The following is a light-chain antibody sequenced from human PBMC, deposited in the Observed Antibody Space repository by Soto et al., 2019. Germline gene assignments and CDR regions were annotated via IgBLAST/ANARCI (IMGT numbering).Light chain of an antibody. J-gene: IGKJ4*01. CDR1: QGISSY. CDR2: GAS. Sequence: IQLTQSPSSLSASVGDRVTITCRASQGISSYLGWYQQKPGKXPKXXIYGASTLQSGVPSRFSGSGSGTDLTITISSLQPEDFETYYCQQLNKYPSTFGGGTKVDIK. CDR3: QQLNKYPST. V-gene: IGKV1-9*01.